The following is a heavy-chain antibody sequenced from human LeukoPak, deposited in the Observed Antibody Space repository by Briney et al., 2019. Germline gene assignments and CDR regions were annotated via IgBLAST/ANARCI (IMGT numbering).Heavy chain of an antibody. CDR1: GYTFTSYA. Sequence: ASVKVSCKASGYTFTSYAMHWVRQAPGQRLEWMGWINAGNGNTKYSQKFQGRVTITRDTSASTAYMELSSLRSEDTAVYYCARFYGSGSYYKSLYYYYGMDVWGQGTTVTVSS. CDR3: ARFYGSGSYYKSLYYYYGMDV. V-gene: IGHV1-3*01. D-gene: IGHD3-10*01. J-gene: IGHJ6*02. CDR2: INAGNGNT.